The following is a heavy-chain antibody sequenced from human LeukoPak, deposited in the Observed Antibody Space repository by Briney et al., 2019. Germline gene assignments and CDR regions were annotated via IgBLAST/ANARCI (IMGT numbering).Heavy chain of an antibody. CDR1: GGSISSGDYY. J-gene: IGHJ4*02. Sequence: PSETLSLTCTVSGGSISSGDYYWSWIRQPPGKGLEWIGYIYYSGSTYYNPSLKSRVTISVDTSKNQFSLKLSSVTAADTAVYYCARGARYYDSSGYVDYWGQGTLVTVSS. D-gene: IGHD3-22*01. CDR3: ARGARYYDSSGYVDY. V-gene: IGHV4-30-4*01. CDR2: IYYSGST.